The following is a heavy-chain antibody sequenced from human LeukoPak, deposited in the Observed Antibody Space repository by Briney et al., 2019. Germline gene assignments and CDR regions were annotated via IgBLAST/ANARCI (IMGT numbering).Heavy chain of an antibody. Sequence: GGSLRLSCAASGFTFSSYGMHWVRQAPGKGLEWGAVIWYDGSNKYYADSVKGRFTISRDNSKNTLYLQMNSLRAEDTAVYYCAKDSDCSGGSCYLTENWFDPWGQGTLVTVSS. CDR2: IWYDGSNK. V-gene: IGHV3-33*06. D-gene: IGHD2-15*01. CDR1: GFTFSSYG. J-gene: IGHJ5*02. CDR3: AKDSDCSGGSCYLTENWFDP.